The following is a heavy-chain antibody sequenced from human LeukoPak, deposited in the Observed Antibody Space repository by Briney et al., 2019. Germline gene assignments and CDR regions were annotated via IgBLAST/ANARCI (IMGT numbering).Heavy chain of an antibody. CDR3: TTDLLYDNGYYFDY. J-gene: IGHJ4*02. CDR2: IKSKTDGGTT. V-gene: IGHV3-15*01. D-gene: IGHD5/OR15-5a*01. CDR1: GFTFSNAW. Sequence: PGGSLRLSCAASGFTFSNAWMSWVRQAPGKGLEWVGRIKSKTDGGTTDYAAPVKGKFTISRDDSKNTLYLQMNSLKTEDTAVYYCTTDLLYDNGYYFDYWGQGTLVTVSS.